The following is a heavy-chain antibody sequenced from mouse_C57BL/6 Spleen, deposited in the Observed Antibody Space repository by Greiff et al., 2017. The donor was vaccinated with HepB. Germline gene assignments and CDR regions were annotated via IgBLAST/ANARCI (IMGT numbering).Heavy chain of an antibody. V-gene: IGHV1-4*01. CDR3: ARPSYGYDWDYYAMDY. D-gene: IGHD2-9*01. CDR1: GYTFTSYT. Sequence: VQLQQSGAELARPGASVKMSCKASGYTFTSYTMHWVKQRPGQGLEWIGYINPSSGYTKYNQKFKDKATLTADKSSSTAYMQLSSLTSEDSAVYYCARPSYGYDWDYYAMDYWGQGTSVIVSS. J-gene: IGHJ4*01. CDR2: INPSSGYT.